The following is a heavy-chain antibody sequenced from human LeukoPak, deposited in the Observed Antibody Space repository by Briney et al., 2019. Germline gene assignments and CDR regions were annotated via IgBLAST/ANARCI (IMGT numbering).Heavy chain of an antibody. CDR3: ARDRPLDADDYYGFYYFDY. CDR1: GYTFTGYY. CDR2: IIPNSGGT. V-gene: IGHV1-2*02. Sequence: ASVKVSCKASGYTFTGYYMHWVRQAPGQGLEWMGWIIPNSGGTNHAQKFQGRVTMTRDTSISTAYMELSGLRSDDTAVYYCARDRPLDADDYYGFYYFDYWGQGTLVTVSS. J-gene: IGHJ4*02. D-gene: IGHD3-10*01.